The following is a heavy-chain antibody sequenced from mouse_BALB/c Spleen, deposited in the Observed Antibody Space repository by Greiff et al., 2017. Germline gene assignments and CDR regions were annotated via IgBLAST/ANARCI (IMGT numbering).Heavy chain of an antibody. Sequence: DVKLVESGPGLVKPSQSLSLTCTVTGYSITSDYAWNWIRQFPGNKLEWMGYISYSGSTSYNPSLKSRISITRDTSKNQFFLQLNSVTTEDTATYYCARDGYSLFAYWGQGTLITVSA. D-gene: IGHD2-3*01. CDR2: ISYSGST. J-gene: IGHJ3*01. CDR1: GYSITSDYA. V-gene: IGHV3-2*02. CDR3: ARDGYSLFAY.